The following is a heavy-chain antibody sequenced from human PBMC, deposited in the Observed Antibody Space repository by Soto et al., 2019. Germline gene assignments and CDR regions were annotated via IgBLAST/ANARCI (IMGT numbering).Heavy chain of an antibody. CDR3: AREGTLRFLEWLLSPFDY. Sequence: QVQLVQSGAEVKKPGASVKVSCKASGYTFTSYDINWVRQATGQGLEWMGWMNPNSGNTGYAQKFQGRVTMTRNNSISTAYMELSSLRSEDTAVYYCAREGTLRFLEWLLSPFDYWGQGTLVTVSS. CDR1: GYTFTSYD. J-gene: IGHJ4*02. CDR2: MNPNSGNT. D-gene: IGHD3-3*01. V-gene: IGHV1-8*01.